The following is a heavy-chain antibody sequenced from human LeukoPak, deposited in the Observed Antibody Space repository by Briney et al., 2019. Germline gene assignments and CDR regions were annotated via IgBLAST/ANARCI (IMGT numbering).Heavy chain of an antibody. V-gene: IGHV5-51*01. J-gene: IGHJ4*02. CDR3: ARGIGHYYGSGSYGGIDY. CDR2: ISPGDSDT. Sequence: GESMMISCKGSGYSFTSYWSGWVRHMRGKGLEWMGIISPGDSDTRYSPSFQGQVTISADKSISTACLQWSSLKASDTAMYYCARGIGHYYGSGSYGGIDYWGQGTLVTVSS. CDR1: GYSFTSYW. D-gene: IGHD3-10*01.